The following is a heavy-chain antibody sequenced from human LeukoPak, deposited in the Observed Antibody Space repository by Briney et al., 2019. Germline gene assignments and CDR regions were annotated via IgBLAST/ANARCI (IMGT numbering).Heavy chain of an antibody. Sequence: SETLSLTCTVSGGSISSSSYYWGWIRQPPGKGLEWIGSIYYSGSTYYNPSLKSRVTISVDTSKNQFSLKLSSVTAADTAVCCCARDRAYYYGSSGHDAFDIWGQGTMVTVSS. CDR1: GGSISSSSYY. CDR2: IYYSGST. CDR3: ARDRAYYYGSSGHDAFDI. V-gene: IGHV4-39*07. J-gene: IGHJ3*02. D-gene: IGHD3-22*01.